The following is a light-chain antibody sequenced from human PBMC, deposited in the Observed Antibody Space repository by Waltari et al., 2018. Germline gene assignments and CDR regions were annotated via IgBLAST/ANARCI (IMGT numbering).Light chain of an antibody. CDR1: SSNIGTGYD. Sequence: QSVLTQPPSVSGAPGQWVTISCTGSSSNIGTGYDVHWYQHLPGTAPTLLIYGNTNRPSGVPDRCSGSKSRTSGSLAITGLQAEDESDYFCQSYDSTLNVVVFGGGTKLTVL. V-gene: IGLV1-40*01. CDR2: GNT. J-gene: IGLJ2*01. CDR3: QSYDSTLNVVV.